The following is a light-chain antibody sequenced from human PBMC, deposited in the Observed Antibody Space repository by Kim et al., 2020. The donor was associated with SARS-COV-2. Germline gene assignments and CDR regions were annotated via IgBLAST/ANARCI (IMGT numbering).Light chain of an antibody. CDR1: ALPKQY. J-gene: IGLJ3*02. V-gene: IGLV3-25*03. CDR3: QSADSSDTFWV. CDR2: EDT. Sequence: YELTQPPSVSVSPGQTATITCSGDALPKQYAYWFQQKPGQAPVLVIYEDTQRPSGIPERFSGSTSGTTVTLTISRARAEDEADYYCQSADSSDTFWVFG.